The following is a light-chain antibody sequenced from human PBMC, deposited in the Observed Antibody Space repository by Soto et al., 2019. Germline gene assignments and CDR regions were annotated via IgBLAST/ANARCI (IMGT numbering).Light chain of an antibody. J-gene: IGKJ1*01. CDR2: LAS. CDR1: QTISTS. Sequence: DIQMTQSPSTLSAFVGDRVTITCRSSQTISTSLAWYQQKPGRPPKLLIYLASSLQSGVPARFSGSGSATEFTLSLGSLQPDDFATYYCQQYGTSSRTFGQGTKV. CDR3: QQYGTSSRT. V-gene: IGKV1-5*03.